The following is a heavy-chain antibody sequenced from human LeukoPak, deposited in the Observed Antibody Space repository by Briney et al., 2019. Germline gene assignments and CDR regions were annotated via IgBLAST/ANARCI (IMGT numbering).Heavy chain of an antibody. CDR1: GFTFSSYA. V-gene: IGHV3-23*01. CDR3: AKVSSGYYYDY. J-gene: IGHJ4*02. D-gene: IGHD3-22*01. CDR2: ISSSGGST. Sequence: GGSLRLSCAASGFTFSSYAMNWVRQAPGKGLEWVSTISSSGGSTYYADSVKGRFTISRDNSKNTLFLQMNSLRAEDTAVYYCAKVSSGYYYDYWGQGTLVTVSS.